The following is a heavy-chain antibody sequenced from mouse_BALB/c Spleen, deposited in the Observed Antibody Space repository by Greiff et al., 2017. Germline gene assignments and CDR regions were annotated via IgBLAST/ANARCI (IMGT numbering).Heavy chain of an antibody. CDR2: IYPGSGNT. J-gene: IGHJ4*01. Sequence: QVHVKQSGAELARPGASVKLSCKASGYTFTDYYINWVKQRTGQGLEWIGEIYPGSGNTYYNEKFKGKATLTADKSSSTAYMQLSSLTSEDSAVYFCARLSYDYDDGYYAMDYWGQGTSVTVSS. V-gene: IGHV1-77*01. D-gene: IGHD2-4*01. CDR3: ARLSYDYDDGYYAMDY. CDR1: GYTFTDYY.